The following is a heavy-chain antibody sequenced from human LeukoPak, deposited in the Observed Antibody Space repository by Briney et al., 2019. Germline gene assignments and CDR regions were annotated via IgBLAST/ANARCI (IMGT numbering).Heavy chain of an antibody. CDR1: GGSFSGYY. CDR3: ARVTSSGSYLD. Sequence: SETLSLTCAVYGGSFSGYYWSWIRQPPGKGLEWIGSIYYSGSTYYNPSLKSRVTISVDTSKNQFSLKLSSVTAADTAVYYCARVTSSGSYLDWGQGTLVTVSS. V-gene: IGHV4-34*01. CDR2: IYYSGST. D-gene: IGHD3-22*01. J-gene: IGHJ4*02.